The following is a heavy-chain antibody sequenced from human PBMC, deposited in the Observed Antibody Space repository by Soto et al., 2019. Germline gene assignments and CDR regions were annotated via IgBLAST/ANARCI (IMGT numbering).Heavy chain of an antibody. D-gene: IGHD2-15*01. CDR2: IIPMFDTP. CDR3: ARSGGLDRDFNY. Sequence: SVKVACKASGGTFSSDSFSWVRKAPGQGLEWMGGIIPMFDTPIYAQKFQDRVTITADESTSTAYMQLSSLRSGDTAVYYCARSGGLDRDFNYWGQGSLVTVSS. CDR1: GGTFSSDS. J-gene: IGHJ4*02. V-gene: IGHV1-69*13.